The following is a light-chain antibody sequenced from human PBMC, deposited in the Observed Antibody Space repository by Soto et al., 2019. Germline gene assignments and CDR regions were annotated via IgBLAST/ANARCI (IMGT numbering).Light chain of an antibody. CDR1: QGIRDG. CDR2: AAS. V-gene: IGKV1-17*01. Sequence: DIQMTQSPSSLSASVGDRVTITCRASQGIRDGLGWYQQKPGKAPKRLIYAASTLQSGVPSRFSGSRSGTEFTLTISSLQPEDFATYYCLHHNSYLALTFGGGTKVETK. CDR3: LHHNSYLALT. J-gene: IGKJ4*01.